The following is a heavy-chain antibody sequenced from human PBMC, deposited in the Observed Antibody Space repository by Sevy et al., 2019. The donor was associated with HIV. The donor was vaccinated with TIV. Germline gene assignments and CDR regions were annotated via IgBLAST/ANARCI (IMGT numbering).Heavy chain of an antibody. CDR2: ISAYNGNT. J-gene: IGHJ4*02. V-gene: IGHV1-18*04. CDR1: GYTFTSYG. D-gene: IGHD3-10*01. Sequence: ASVKVSCKASGYTFTSYGISWVRQAPGQGLEWMGWISAYNGNTNYAQKLQGRVTMTTDTSTSTAYMELRSLRSDDTAVYYCARDKPLWFGELSVFFDYWGQGTLVTVSS. CDR3: ARDKPLWFGELSVFFDY.